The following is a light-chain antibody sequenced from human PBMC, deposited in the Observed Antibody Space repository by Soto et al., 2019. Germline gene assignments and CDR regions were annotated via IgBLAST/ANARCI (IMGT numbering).Light chain of an antibody. V-gene: IGLV2-14*01. CDR3: RSYTSSSTHV. CDR1: SSDVGGYNY. CDR2: DVS. Sequence: QSVLTQPASVSGSPGQSITISCTGTSSDVGGYNYVSWYQQHPGKAPKLMIYDVSNRPSGVSNRLSGSKSGNTASLTISGPQAEDEADYYCRSYTSSSTHVFGTGTKVTVL. J-gene: IGLJ1*01.